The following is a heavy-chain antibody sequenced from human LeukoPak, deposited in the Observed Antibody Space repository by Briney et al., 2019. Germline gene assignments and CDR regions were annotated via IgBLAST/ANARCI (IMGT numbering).Heavy chain of an antibody. CDR3: ARDCSGGSCLNYYYYYGMDV. CDR2: IIPIFGTA. D-gene: IGHD2-15*01. CDR1: GGTFSSYA. J-gene: IGHJ6*04. Sequence: SEKVSCKASGGTFSSYAISWVRQAPGQGLEWMGGIIPIFGTANYAQKFQGRVTITADESTSTAYMELSSLRSEDTAVYYCARDCSGGSCLNYYYYYGMDVWGKGTTVTVSS. V-gene: IGHV1-69*13.